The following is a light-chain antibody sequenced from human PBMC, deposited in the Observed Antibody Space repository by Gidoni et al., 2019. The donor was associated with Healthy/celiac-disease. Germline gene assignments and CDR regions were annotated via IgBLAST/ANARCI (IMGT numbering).Light chain of an antibody. CDR3: QQYYSTPIT. Sequence: DIVMPQSPDSLAVSLGERAPINCKSSQSVLYSSNNKNYLAWYQQKPGQPPKRLISWESTRESGVPDRFSGSGSGTDFTLTISSLQAEDVAVYYCQQYYSTPITFXQXTRLEIK. CDR1: QSVLYSSNNKNY. J-gene: IGKJ5*01. V-gene: IGKV4-1*01. CDR2: WES.